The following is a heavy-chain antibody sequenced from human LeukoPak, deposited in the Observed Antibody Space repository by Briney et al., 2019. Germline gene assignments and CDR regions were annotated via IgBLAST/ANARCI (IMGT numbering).Heavy chain of an antibody. CDR1: GFTVSYNY. Sequence: GGSLRLSCAVSGFTVSYNYMGWVRQAPGKGLEWVSVLYASGSIYYANSVKGRFSISRDNSENTLFLQMNTLRAEDTAVYYCARLEKNSYYYMDVWGKGTTVTVSS. D-gene: IGHD1-1*01. CDR3: ARLEKNSYYYMDV. CDR2: LYASGSI. J-gene: IGHJ6*03. V-gene: IGHV3-53*01.